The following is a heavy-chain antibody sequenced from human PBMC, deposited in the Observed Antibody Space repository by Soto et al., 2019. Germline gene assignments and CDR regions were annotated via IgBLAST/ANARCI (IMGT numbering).Heavy chain of an antibody. Sequence: WETLSLTCAVYGGSFSAYYWNWIRQPPGKGLEWIGEINHAGSTNYNPSLKSRVTMSLDTSKNQFSLRLSSVTAADTAVYSCARGRREQLIRSTFDWFDPWGQGILVTVSS. CDR2: INHAGST. J-gene: IGHJ5*02. CDR3: ARGRREQLIRSTFDWFDP. V-gene: IGHV4-34*01. D-gene: IGHD2-2*01. CDR1: GGSFSAYY.